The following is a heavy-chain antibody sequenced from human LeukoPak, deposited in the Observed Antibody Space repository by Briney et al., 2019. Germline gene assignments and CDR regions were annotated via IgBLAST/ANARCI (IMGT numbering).Heavy chain of an antibody. CDR3: AGTDLGYCSSTSCQDLDY. D-gene: IGHD2-2*01. Sequence: SETLSLTCTVSRGSTSSYYWSWIRQPAGKGLEWIGRIYTSGSTTYNPSLKSRVTVSVDKSKNQFSLNLSSVTAADTAVYYCAGTDLGYCSSTSCQDLDYWGQGTLVTVSS. CDR1: RGSTSSYY. J-gene: IGHJ4*02. CDR2: IYTSGST. V-gene: IGHV4-4*07.